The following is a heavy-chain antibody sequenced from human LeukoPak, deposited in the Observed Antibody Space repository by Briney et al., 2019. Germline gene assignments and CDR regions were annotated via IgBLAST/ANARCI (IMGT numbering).Heavy chain of an antibody. V-gene: IGHV3-23*01. CDR1: GFTVSSYA. CDR2: ISGSGGST. Sequence: GGSLRLSCAASGFTVSSYAMSWVRQAPGKGLEWVSAISGSGGSTYYADSVKGRFTISRDNSRNTLYLQMNSLRAEDTAVYYCAKRPAPFDYLSAATTEYYFDYWGQGTLVTVSS. CDR3: AKRPAPFDYLSAATTEYYFDY. J-gene: IGHJ4*02. D-gene: IGHD3-16*01.